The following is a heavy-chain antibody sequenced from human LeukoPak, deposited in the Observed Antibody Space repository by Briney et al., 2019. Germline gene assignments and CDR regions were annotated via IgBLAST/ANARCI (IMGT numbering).Heavy chain of an antibody. CDR3: AKPLRIAVAAAHFDY. Sequence: GGSLRLSCAASGFTFSSYAMHWVRQAPGKGLEWVAVISYDGSNKYYADSVKGRFTISRDNSKNTLYLQMNSLRAEDTAVYYCAKPLRIAVAAAHFDYWGQGTLVTVSS. J-gene: IGHJ4*02. CDR1: GFTFSSYA. D-gene: IGHD6-19*01. V-gene: IGHV3-30*18. CDR2: ISYDGSNK.